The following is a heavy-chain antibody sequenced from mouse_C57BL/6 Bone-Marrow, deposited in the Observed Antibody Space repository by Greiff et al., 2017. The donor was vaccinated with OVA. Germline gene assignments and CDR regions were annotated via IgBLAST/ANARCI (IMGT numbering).Heavy chain of an antibody. D-gene: IGHD1-2*01. Sequence: EVMLVESGGDLVKPGGSLKLSCAASGFTFSSYGMSWVRQTPDKRLEWVATISSGGSYTYYPDSVKGRFTISRDNAKNTLYLQMSSLKSEDTAMYYGAATALTGYFDYWGQGTTLTVSS. CDR3: AATALTGYFDY. CDR1: GFTFSSYG. V-gene: IGHV5-6*01. J-gene: IGHJ2*01. CDR2: ISSGGSYT.